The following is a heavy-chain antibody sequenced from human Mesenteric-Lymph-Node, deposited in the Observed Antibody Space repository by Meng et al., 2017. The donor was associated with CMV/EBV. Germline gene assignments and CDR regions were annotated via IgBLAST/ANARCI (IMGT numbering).Heavy chain of an antibody. Sequence: SLKISCAASGFTFDDYGMSWVRQAPGKGLEWVSHISWNSGSIEYADSVKGRFTISRDNAKNSLFLQMDSLKPEDTAFYYCVKDMGVTGWYHYFDSWGQGTLVTVSS. CDR3: VKDMGVTGWYHYFDS. J-gene: IGHJ4*02. CDR2: ISWNSGSI. CDR1: GFTFDDYG. D-gene: IGHD6-19*01. V-gene: IGHV3-9*01.